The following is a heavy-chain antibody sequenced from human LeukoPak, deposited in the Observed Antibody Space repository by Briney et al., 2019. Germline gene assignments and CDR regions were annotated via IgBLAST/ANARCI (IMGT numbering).Heavy chain of an antibody. D-gene: IGHD3-10*01. CDR1: GGSFSGYY. V-gene: IGHV4-34*01. Sequence: PSETLSLTCAVYGGSFSGYYWSWIRQPPGKGLEWIGEINHSGSTNYNPSLKSRVTISVDTSKNQFSLKLSSVTAADTAVYDCARRNYYGSGSYYGYWGQGTLVTVSS. CDR2: INHSGST. CDR3: ARRNYYGSGSYYGY. J-gene: IGHJ4*02.